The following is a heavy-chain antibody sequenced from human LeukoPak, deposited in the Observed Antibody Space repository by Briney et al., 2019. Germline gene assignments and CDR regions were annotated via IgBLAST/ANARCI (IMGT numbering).Heavy chain of an antibody. D-gene: IGHD6-13*01. Sequence: GESLKISCKGSGYSFTSYWIGWVRQMPGKGLEWMGIIYPGVSDTRYSPSLQGQVTLSVDKSISTAYLQWSSLKASDTAMYYCARQVAAASDSWGQGTLVTVSS. CDR1: GYSFTSYW. V-gene: IGHV5-51*01. J-gene: IGHJ4*02. CDR3: ARQVAAASDS. CDR2: IYPGVSDT.